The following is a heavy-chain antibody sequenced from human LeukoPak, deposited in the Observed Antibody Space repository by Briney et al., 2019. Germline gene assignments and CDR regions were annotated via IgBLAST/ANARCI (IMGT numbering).Heavy chain of an antibody. CDR2: INRDETKK. J-gene: IGHJ5*02. D-gene: IGHD3-3*01. Sequence: GGSLRLSCAASGFTFSSDWMTWVRQAPGKGLEWVANINRDETKKHYLDSVKGRFTISRDNAKNSLYLQMNSLRAEDTAVYYCARGGYYDFWSGYYHWGQGTLVTVSS. CDR1: GFTFSSDW. V-gene: IGHV3-7*01. CDR3: ARGGYYDFWSGYYH.